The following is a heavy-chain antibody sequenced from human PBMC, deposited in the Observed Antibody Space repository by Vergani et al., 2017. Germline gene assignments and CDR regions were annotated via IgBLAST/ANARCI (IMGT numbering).Heavy chain of an antibody. V-gene: IGHV4-34*11. Sequence: QVQLQQWGAGLLKPSETLSLTCAVYGGSFSGYYWSWIRQPPGKGLEWIGYIYYSGSTNYNPSLKSRVTISVDTSKNQFSLKLSSVTAADTAVYYCARDSGGYAIDYWGQGTLVTVSS. D-gene: IGHD3-10*01. CDR3: ARDSGGYAIDY. CDR1: GGSFSGYY. CDR2: IYYSGST. J-gene: IGHJ4*02.